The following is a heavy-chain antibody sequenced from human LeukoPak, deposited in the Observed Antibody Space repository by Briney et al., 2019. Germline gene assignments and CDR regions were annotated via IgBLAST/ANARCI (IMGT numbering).Heavy chain of an antibody. CDR2: ISYDGSNK. CDR3: AKGGDFWSGYYSRDP. Sequence: GGSLRLSCAASGFTFSSYGMHWVRQAPGKGLEWVAVISYDGSNKYYADSVKGRFTISRDNSKNTLYLQMNSLRAEDTAVYYCAKGGDFWSGYYSRDPWGQGTLVTVSS. CDR1: GFTFSSYG. V-gene: IGHV3-30*18. J-gene: IGHJ5*02. D-gene: IGHD3-3*01.